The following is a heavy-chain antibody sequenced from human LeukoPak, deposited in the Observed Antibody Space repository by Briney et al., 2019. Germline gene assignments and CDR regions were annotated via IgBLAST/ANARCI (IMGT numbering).Heavy chain of an antibody. CDR1: GFTFSSYG. D-gene: IGHD2-8*01. CDR3: AKGGCTNGVCYLYYYYGMDV. V-gene: IGHV3-33*06. Sequence: PGRSLRLSCAASGFTFSSYGMHWVRQAPGKGLEWVAVIWYDGSNKYYADSVKGRFTISRDNSKNTLYLQMNSLRAEDTAVYYCAKGGCTNGVCYLYYYYGMDVWGQGTTVTVSS. CDR2: IWYDGSNK. J-gene: IGHJ6*02.